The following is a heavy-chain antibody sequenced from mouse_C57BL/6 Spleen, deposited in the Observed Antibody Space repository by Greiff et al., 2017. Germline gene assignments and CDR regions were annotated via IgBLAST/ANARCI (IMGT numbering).Heavy chain of an antibody. V-gene: IGHV5-9*01. CDR1: GFTFSSYT. Sequence: EVTLMESGGGLVKPGGSLKLSCAASGFTFSSYTMSWVRPTPEQRLEWVATISGGGGNPYYPDSVKGRFTISRDNAKNTLYLQMSSLRSEDTALDYCARQGSSYRYFDVWGTGTTVTVSS. CDR3: ARQGSSYRYFDV. D-gene: IGHD1-1*01. J-gene: IGHJ1*03. CDR2: ISGGGGNP.